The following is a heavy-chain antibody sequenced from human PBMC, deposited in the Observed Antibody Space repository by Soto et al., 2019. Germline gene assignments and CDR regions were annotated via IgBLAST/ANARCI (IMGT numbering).Heavy chain of an antibody. J-gene: IGHJ4*02. CDR3: AKGVSQYTPLALFDY. CDR1: GFTFSSYA. V-gene: IGHV3-23*01. CDR2: VSGSDGRT. Sequence: LRLSCAASGFTFSSYAMSWVRQAPGKGLEWVSTVSGSDGRTYSTDSVKGRFTISRDNSRNTAYLQMNSLRVEGTAVYYCAKGVSQYTPLALFDYWGRGTLVTVSS. D-gene: IGHD5-18*01.